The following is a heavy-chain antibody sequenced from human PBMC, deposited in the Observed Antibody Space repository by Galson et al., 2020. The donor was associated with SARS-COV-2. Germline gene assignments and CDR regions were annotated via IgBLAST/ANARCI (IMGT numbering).Heavy chain of an antibody. Sequence: ASVKVSCKVSGYSLTELSMQWVRQAPGKGLEWMGGFDLEYGDKIFAKQFQGRVTVTEDTSADIAYMELRNLRSEDTAIYYCATAFAYQMLPLNLWGQGTLVTVSS. V-gene: IGHV1-24*01. CDR2: FDLEYGDK. CDR1: GYSLTELS. J-gene: IGHJ5*02. CDR3: ATAFAYQMLPLNL. D-gene: IGHD2-2*01.